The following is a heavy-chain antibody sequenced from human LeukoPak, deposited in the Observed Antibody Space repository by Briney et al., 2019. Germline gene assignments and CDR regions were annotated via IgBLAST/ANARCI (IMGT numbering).Heavy chain of an antibody. CDR3: ARSPGYIAE. Sequence: PGGSLRLSCVASEFTVSSDYMSWVRQAPGKGLEWISVVYSGGSTFYADSVKGRFTISRDNSKNTVYLQMNSLRAEDTAVYYCARSPGYIAEWGQGTLVSVSS. CDR1: EFTVSSDY. CDR2: VYSGGST. V-gene: IGHV3-53*01. D-gene: IGHD2-2*02. J-gene: IGHJ4*02.